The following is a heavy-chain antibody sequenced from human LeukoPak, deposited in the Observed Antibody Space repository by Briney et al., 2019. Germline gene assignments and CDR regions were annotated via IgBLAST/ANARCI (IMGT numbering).Heavy chain of an antibody. J-gene: IGHJ4*02. CDR1: GFTFSSYA. Sequence: PGGSLRLSCAASGFTFSSYAMHWVRQAPGKGLEWVSAISGSGGTTYYADSVKGRFTISRDNAKNTLYLQMSSLRAEDAAIYYCAKDRAGKTAMVRDFEYWGQGTLVTVSS. CDR2: ISGSGGTT. D-gene: IGHD5-18*01. V-gene: IGHV3-23*01. CDR3: AKDRAGKTAMVRDFEY.